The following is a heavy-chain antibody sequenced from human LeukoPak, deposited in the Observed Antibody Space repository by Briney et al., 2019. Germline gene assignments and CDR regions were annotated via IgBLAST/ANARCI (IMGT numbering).Heavy chain of an antibody. Sequence: PGGSLRLSCAASGFTFSSYGMHWVRQAPGKGLEWVAVIWYDGSNKYYADSVKGRFTISRDNSKNTLYLQMNSLRAEDTAVYYCARRYCSGGSCYSGVEGIDYWAREPWSPSPQ. V-gene: IGHV3-33*01. CDR1: GFTFSSYG. D-gene: IGHD2-15*01. CDR3: ARRYCSGGSCYSGVEGIDY. CDR2: IWYDGSNK. J-gene: IGHJ4*02.